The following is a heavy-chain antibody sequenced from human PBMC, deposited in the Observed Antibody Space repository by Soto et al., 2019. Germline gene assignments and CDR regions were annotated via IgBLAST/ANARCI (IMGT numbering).Heavy chain of an antibody. CDR3: ARGIRGATTYYYYGMDV. CDR2: ISAYNGNT. Sequence: ASVKVSCKASGYTFTSYGISWVRKAPGQGLEWKGWISAYNGNTNYAQKLQGRVTMTTDTSTSTAYMELRSLRSDDTAVYYCARGIRGATTYYYYGMDVWGQGTTVTVSS. J-gene: IGHJ6*02. V-gene: IGHV1-18*04. CDR1: GYTFTSYG. D-gene: IGHD1-26*01.